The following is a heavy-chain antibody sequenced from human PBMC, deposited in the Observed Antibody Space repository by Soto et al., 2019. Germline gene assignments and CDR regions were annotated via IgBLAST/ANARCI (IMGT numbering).Heavy chain of an antibody. D-gene: IGHD3-22*01. CDR2: IYYSGST. CDR3: ARGTDYSYYYDSSGPGLFDY. Sequence: SETLSLTCTVSGGSISSYYWSWIRQPPGKGLEWIGYIYYSGSTNYNPSLKGRVTISVDTSKNQFSLKLSSVTAADTAVYYCARGTDYSYYYDSSGPGLFDYWGQGTLVTVSS. J-gene: IGHJ4*02. V-gene: IGHV4-59*01. CDR1: GGSISSYY.